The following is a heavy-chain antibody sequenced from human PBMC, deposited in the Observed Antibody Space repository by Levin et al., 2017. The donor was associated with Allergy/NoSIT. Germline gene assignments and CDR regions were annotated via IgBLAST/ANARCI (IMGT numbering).Heavy chain of an antibody. Sequence: GGSLRLSCAASGFTFSLYWMSWVRQAPGKGLEWVASIKQDGSEKYYVDSVKGRFTISRDNAKNSLFLQMDTLRGEDTAVYYCARALRDTLTGGAYWGQGTLVTVSS. D-gene: IGHD3-9*01. CDR3: ARALRDTLTGGAY. V-gene: IGHV3-7*01. CDR2: IKQDGSEK. CDR1: GFTFSLYW. J-gene: IGHJ4*02.